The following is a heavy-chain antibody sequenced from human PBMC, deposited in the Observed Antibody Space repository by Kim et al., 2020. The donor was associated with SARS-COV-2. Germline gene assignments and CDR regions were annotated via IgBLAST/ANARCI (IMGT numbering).Heavy chain of an antibody. J-gene: IGHJ4*01. D-gene: IGHD4-17*01. CDR2: IRSKATSYAT. CDR3: TRWAGGDGGYTLFDN. CDR1: GFIFSGSA. Sequence: GGSLRLSCATSGFIFSGSAMHWVRQASGKGLEWVGRIRSKATSYATAYAASVKGRFTISRDDTKNTAYLQMNSLKTEDTALYYCTRWAGGDGGYTLFDN. V-gene: IGHV3-73*01.